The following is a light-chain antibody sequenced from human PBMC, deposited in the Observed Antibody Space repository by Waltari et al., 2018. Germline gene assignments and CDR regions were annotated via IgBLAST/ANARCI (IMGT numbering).Light chain of an antibody. CDR2: DAS. J-gene: IGKJ1*01. Sequence: EIVLTQSPATLSLSPGERATLSCRASQRVSSYLAWYQQKPGQAPRLLIYDASTRATGIPARFSGSGSGTEFTLTISSLQPEDSAVYYCQQYNNWPTWTFGQGAKVEIK. CDR3: QQYNNWPTWT. V-gene: IGKV3-15*01. CDR1: QRVSSY.